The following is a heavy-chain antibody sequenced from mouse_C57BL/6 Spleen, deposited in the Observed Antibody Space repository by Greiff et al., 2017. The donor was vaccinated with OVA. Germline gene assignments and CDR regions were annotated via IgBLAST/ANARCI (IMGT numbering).Heavy chain of an antibody. CDR2: FTLYSDAT. Sequence: LQQSGAELVRPGSSVKLSCKASYFAFTASAMHWVKQRPGHGLVWIGSFTLYSDATNYSENFKGKATLTANTSSSTAYMELSSLTSEDSAVYDCASSATVGSFDYWGKGTTLTVSS. CDR1: YFAFTASA. J-gene: IGHJ2*01. CDR3: ASSATVGSFDY. D-gene: IGHD1-1*01. V-gene: IGHV1-49*01.